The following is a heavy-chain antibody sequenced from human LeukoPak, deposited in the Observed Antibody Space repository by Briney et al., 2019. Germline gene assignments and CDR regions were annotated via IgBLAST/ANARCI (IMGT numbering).Heavy chain of an antibody. D-gene: IGHD5-12*01. CDR2: ITGDGSST. CDR1: GFTFSSYW. J-gene: IGHJ4*02. V-gene: IGHV3-74*01. CDR3: ARDRGYVPDY. Sequence: GGSLRLSCAASGFTFSSYWMHWVRQAPGKGLVWVSRITGDGSSTTYADSVKGRFAISRDNAKNTLYLQMNSLRAEDTAVYYCARDRGYVPDYWGQGTLVTVPS.